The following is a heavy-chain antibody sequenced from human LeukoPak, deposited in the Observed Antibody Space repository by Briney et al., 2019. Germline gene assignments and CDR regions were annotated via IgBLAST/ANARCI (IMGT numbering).Heavy chain of an antibody. Sequence: GGSLRLSCAASGFTFSSYSMNWVRQAPGKGLEWVSYISSSSRGINYADSVKGRFTISRDNAKNSLYLQMNSLRAEDTAVYYCARERARDGNYHFDYWGQGTLVTVSS. J-gene: IGHJ4*02. D-gene: IGHD5-24*01. V-gene: IGHV3-48*01. CDR2: ISSSSRGI. CDR1: GFTFSSYS. CDR3: ARERARDGNYHFDY.